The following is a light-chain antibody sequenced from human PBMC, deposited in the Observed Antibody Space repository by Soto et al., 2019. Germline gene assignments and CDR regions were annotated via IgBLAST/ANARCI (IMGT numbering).Light chain of an antibody. CDR2: VGTGGIVG. CDR1: SGNSNYK. Sequence: QTVVTQPPSASASLGASVTLTCTLSSGNSNYKVDWYQQRPGKGPRFVMRVGTGGIVGSKGDGIPDRFSVLGSGLNRYLTIKNIQEEDESDYHCGADHGSGSNFVWVFGGGTKVTVL. V-gene: IGLV9-49*01. CDR3: GADHGSGSNFVWV. J-gene: IGLJ3*02.